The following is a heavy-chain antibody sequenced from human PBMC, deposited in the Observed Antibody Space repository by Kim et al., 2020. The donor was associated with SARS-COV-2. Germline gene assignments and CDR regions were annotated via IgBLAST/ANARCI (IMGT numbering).Heavy chain of an antibody. V-gene: IGHV3-23*01. Sequence: GGSLRLSCAASGFTFRNYAMSWVRQAPGKGLECVAVISDSGGSTYYADSVKGRFTISRDNSKNTLYLQMNSLRAEDTAVYYCAKVGVRAVIISLFDDWGQGTLVTVSS. D-gene: IGHD3-10*01. J-gene: IGHJ4*02. CDR3: AKVGVRAVIISLFDD. CDR2: ISDSGGST. CDR1: GFTFRNYA.